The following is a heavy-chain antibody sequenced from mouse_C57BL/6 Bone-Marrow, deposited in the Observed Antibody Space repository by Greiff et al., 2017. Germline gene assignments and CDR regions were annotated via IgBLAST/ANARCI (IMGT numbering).Heavy chain of an antibody. CDR2: INPSNGGT. CDR1: GYTFTSYW. V-gene: IGHV1-53*01. CDR3: ASDDYDAMDY. J-gene: IGHJ4*01. Sequence: VQLQQSGTELVKPGASVKLSCKASGYTFTSYWMHWVKQRPGQGLEWIGNINPSNGGTNYNEKFKSKATLTVDKSSSTAYMQLSSLTSEDSAVSNFASDDYDAMDYWGQGTSVTVSS. D-gene: IGHD2-3*01.